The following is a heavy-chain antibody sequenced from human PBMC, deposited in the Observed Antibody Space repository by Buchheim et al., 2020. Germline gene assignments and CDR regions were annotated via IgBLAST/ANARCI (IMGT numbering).Heavy chain of an antibody. D-gene: IGHD3-22*01. Sequence: QVQLVQSGAEVKKPGASVKVSCKASGYTFTGYYMHWVRQAPGQGLEWMGWINPNSGGTNYAQKFRGRVTMTRDTSISTAYMELSRLRSDDTAVYYCARVVRGYYDSSGYPPGYYYGMDVWGQGTT. V-gene: IGHV1-2*02. CDR3: ARVVRGYYDSSGYPPGYYYGMDV. J-gene: IGHJ6*02. CDR1: GYTFTGYY. CDR2: INPNSGGT.